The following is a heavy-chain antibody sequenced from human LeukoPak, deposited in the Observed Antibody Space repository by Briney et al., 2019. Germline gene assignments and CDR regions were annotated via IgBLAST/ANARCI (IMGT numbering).Heavy chain of an antibody. CDR1: GGSISSSSYY. J-gene: IGHJ3*02. Sequence: PSETLSLTCTVSGGSISSSSYYWGWIRQPPGKGLEWIVSIYYSGSTFYNPSLKSRVTISVDTSKNQFSLKLSSVTAADTAVYYCARPLGGATLHAFDIWGQGTMVTVSS. CDR3: ARPLGGATLHAFDI. D-gene: IGHD4/OR15-4a*01. CDR2: IYYSGST. V-gene: IGHV4-39*01.